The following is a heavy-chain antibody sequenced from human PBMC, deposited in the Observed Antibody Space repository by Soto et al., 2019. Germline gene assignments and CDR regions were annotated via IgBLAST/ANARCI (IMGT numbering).Heavy chain of an antibody. V-gene: IGHV3-21*01. D-gene: IGHD1-1*01. CDR1: GFTFSSYS. CDR3: ARDPSGSNPFDI. CDR2: ISSSSSYI. J-gene: IGHJ3*02. Sequence: PGGSLRISCAASGFTFSSYSMNWVRQAPGKGLEWVSSISSSSSYIYYADSVKGRFTISRDNAKNSLYLQMNSLRAEDTAVYYCARDPSGSNPFDIWGQGTMVTVSS.